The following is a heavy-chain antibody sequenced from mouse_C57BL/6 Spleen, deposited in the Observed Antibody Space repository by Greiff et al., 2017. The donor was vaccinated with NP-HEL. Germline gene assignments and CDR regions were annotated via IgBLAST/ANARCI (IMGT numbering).Heavy chain of an antibody. Sequence: QVQLQQSGAELVRPGASVTLSCKASGYTFTDYEMHWVKQTPVHGLEWIGAIDPETGGTAYNQKFKGKAILTADKSSSTAYMELRSLTSEDSAVYYCSRCPSYGYDVAWFAYWGQGTLVTVSA. V-gene: IGHV1-15*01. CDR1: GYTFTDYE. J-gene: IGHJ3*01. D-gene: IGHD2-9*01. CDR3: SRCPSYGYDVAWFAY. CDR2: IDPETGGT.